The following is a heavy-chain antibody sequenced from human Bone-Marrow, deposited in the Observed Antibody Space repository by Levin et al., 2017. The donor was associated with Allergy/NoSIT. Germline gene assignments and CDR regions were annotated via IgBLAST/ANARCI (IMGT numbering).Heavy chain of an antibody. J-gene: IGHJ4*02. CDR2: ISGSSDST. V-gene: IGHV3-23*01. D-gene: IGHD1-26*01. CDR1: GFPFSSYA. CDR3: AKSVGSYPYYFDY. Sequence: LSLTCAASGFPFSSYAMSWVRQAPGKGLEWVSAISGSSDSTYYAGSVKGRLTISRDKSKNTLYLQMNTLRAEDTAVYYCAKSVGSYPYYFDYWGQGTLVTVSS.